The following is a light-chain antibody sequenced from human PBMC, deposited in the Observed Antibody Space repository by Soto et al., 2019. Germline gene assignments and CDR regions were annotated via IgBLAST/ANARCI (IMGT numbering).Light chain of an antibody. J-gene: IGLJ1*01. CDR1: SSDVGTYDF. CDR2: DVS. CDR3: CVYAVTFYV. Sequence: QSVLTQPRSVSGSPGQSATISCTGTSSDVGTYDFVSWYQQHPGKAPRLMIFDVSERPSGVPDRFSGSKSGNTASLTISGLQDEDEADYYCCVYAVTFYVFGTGTKVTVL. V-gene: IGLV2-11*01.